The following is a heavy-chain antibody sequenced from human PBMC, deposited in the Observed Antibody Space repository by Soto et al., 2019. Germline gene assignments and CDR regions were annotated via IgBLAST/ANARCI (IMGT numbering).Heavy chain of an antibody. J-gene: IGHJ6*02. D-gene: IGHD5-18*01. CDR3: ARGGYSYGLSPSGTYGMDV. Sequence: PSETLSLTCTVSGGSISSGGYYWSWIRQHPGKGLEWIGYIYYSGSTYYNPSLKSRVTISVDTSKNQFSLKLSSVTAADTAVYYCARGGYSYGLSPSGTYGMDVWGQGTTVTVSS. CDR2: IYYSGST. V-gene: IGHV4-31*03. CDR1: GGSISSGGYY.